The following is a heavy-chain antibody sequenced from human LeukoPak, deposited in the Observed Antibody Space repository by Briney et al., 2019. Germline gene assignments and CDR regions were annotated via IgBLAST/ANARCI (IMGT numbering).Heavy chain of an antibody. V-gene: IGHV4-30-4*01. J-gene: IGHJ4*02. CDR2: IYYTGST. Sequence: SQTLSLTCTVSGGSISSGDYYWSWIRQPPGKGLEWIGYIYYTGSTYYNPSLKSRVSMSVDTSKNQFSLKLSSVTAADTAVYYCARGPTLSPHFDYWGQGTLVTVSS. CDR3: ARGPTLSPHFDY. CDR1: GGSISSGDYY.